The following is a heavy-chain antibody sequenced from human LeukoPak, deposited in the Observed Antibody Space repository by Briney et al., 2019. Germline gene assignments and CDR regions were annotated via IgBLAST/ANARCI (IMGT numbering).Heavy chain of an antibody. CDR1: GFTFSDYY. CDR3: ARSENGDYAPSFDY. CDR2: VSSRSSYT. V-gene: IGHV3-11*06. D-gene: IGHD4-17*01. Sequence: GSLRLSCVASGFTFSDYYMSWIRQAPGKGLEWVSYVSSRSSYTSYADSVKGRFTISRDNAKNSLYLQMNSLGADDTAVYYCARSENGDYAPSFDYWGQGTLVTVSS. J-gene: IGHJ4*02.